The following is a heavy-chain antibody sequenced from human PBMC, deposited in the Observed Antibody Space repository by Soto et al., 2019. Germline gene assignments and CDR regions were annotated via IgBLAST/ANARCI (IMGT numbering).Heavy chain of an antibody. V-gene: IGHV4-31*03. CDR1: GGSICSGGHY. D-gene: IGHD3-22*01. CDR3: ARHYYDRSGYSLYYSDY. J-gene: IGHJ4*02. Sequence: SETLSLTCTVSGGSICSGGHYWSWIRQHPGKGLEWIGYIYSSGNSYYNPSLKSRVTISVDTSKNQFSLNLRSVTAADTAVYYCARHYYDRSGYSLYYSDYWGQGTLVTVSS. CDR2: IYSSGNS.